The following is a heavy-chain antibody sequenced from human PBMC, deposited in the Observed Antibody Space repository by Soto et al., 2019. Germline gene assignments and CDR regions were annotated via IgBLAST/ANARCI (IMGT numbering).Heavy chain of an antibody. CDR1: GYTFNNYY. V-gene: IGHV1-46*02. J-gene: IGHJ4*02. Sequence: QVQLVQSGTEVKKPGASVKVSCKASGYTFNNYYIHWVRQAPGQGLEWMGVINPSGGSTNYAQKLQGRVTVTRDTSTSTVHMELTSLRSEDTGVYFCAREWVSSAMNDHWGQGTLVTVSS. CDR3: AREWVSSAMNDH. CDR2: INPSGGST. D-gene: IGHD6-19*01.